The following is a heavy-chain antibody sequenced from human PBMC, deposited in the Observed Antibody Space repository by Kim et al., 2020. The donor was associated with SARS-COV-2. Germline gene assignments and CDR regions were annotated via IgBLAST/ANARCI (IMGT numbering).Heavy chain of an antibody. D-gene: IGHD3-10*01. CDR1: GGSVSSGSYY. J-gene: IGHJ5*02. V-gene: IGHV4-61*01. CDR2: IYYSGST. CDR3: AGLWFGEKGFDP. Sequence: SETLSLTCTVSGGSVSSGSYYWSWIRQPPGKGLEWIGYIYYSGSTNYNPSLKSRVTISVDTSKNQFSLKLSSVTAADTAVYYCAGLWFGEKGFDPWGQGTLVTVSS.